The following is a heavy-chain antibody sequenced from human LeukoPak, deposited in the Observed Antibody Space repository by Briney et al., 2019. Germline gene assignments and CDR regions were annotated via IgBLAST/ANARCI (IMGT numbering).Heavy chain of an antibody. CDR1: GGSISSSSYY. J-gene: IGHJ4*02. V-gene: IGHV4-39*07. Sequence: PSETLSLTCTVSGGSISSSSYYWGWIRQPPGKGLEWIGSIYYSGSTYYNPSLKSRVTISVDTSKNQFSLTLSSVTAADSAVYYCATTDNNNWYFFDYWGQGTLVTVSS. CDR3: ATTDNNNWYFFDY. CDR2: IYYSGST. D-gene: IGHD1-1*01.